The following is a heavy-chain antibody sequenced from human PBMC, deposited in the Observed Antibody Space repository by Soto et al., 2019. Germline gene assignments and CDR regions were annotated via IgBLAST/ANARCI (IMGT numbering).Heavy chain of an antibody. Sequence: GGSLRLSCAASGFTVSSYSMNWVRQAPGKGLEWVSYISSSSSTIYYADSVKGRFTISRDNAKNSLYLQMNSLRDEDTAVYYCARDPPGDFWSGYYPRPYYYYGMDVWGQGTTVTVSS. J-gene: IGHJ6*02. V-gene: IGHV3-48*02. CDR2: ISSSSSTI. CDR3: ARDPPGDFWSGYYPRPYYYYGMDV. CDR1: GFTVSSYS. D-gene: IGHD3-3*01.